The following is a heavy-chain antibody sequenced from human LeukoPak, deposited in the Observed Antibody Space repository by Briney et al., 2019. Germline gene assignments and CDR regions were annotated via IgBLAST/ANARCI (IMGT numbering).Heavy chain of an antibody. J-gene: IGHJ4*02. V-gene: IGHV3-30*02. CDR1: GFTFSSYG. Sequence: PGGSLRLSCAASGFTFSSYGMHWVRQAPGKGLEWVAFIRYDGSNKYYADSVKGRFTISRDSSKNTLYLQMNSLRAEDTAVYYCAKGNVLRFLEWFIWGQGTLVTVSS. CDR3: AKGNVLRFLEWFI. CDR2: IRYDGSNK. D-gene: IGHD3-3*01.